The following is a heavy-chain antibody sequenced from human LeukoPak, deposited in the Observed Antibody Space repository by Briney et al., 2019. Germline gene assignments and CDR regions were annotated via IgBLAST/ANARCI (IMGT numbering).Heavy chain of an antibody. Sequence: SETLSLTCTVSGGSISSYYWSWIRQPPGKGLEWIGYIYYSGSTNYNPSLKSRVTISVDTSKNQFSLKLSSVTAADTAVYYCARQASYDSSGPLDYRGQGTLVTVSS. CDR3: ARQASYDSSGPLDY. V-gene: IGHV4-59*08. D-gene: IGHD3-22*01. J-gene: IGHJ4*02. CDR2: IYYSGST. CDR1: GGSISSYY.